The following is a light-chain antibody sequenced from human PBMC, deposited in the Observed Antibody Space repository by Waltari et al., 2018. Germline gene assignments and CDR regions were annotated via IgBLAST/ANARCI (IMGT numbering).Light chain of an antibody. CDR3: QQRSRWPLT. CDR2: AAS. V-gene: IGKV3-11*01. J-gene: IGKJ4*01. CDR1: QSIDLY. Sequence: EIVLTQSPATLSLSPGDSATLSCRASQSIDLYLAWYQQRPGQAPRLLISAASYRSTGIPARFRGSGSGTDFTLTISSREPEDFAVYSCQQRSRWPLTFGGGTKVEL.